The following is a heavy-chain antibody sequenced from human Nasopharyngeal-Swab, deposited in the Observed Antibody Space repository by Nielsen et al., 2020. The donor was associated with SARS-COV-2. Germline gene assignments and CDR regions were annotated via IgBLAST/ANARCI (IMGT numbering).Heavy chain of an antibody. D-gene: IGHD3-9*01. Sequence: SETLSLTCTVSGGSISSYYWSWIRQPPGKGLEWIGYIYYSGSTNYNPSLKSRVTISVDTSKNQFSLKLSSVTAADTAVYYRARAEVLNGLDYWGQGTLVTVSS. J-gene: IGHJ4*02. CDR3: ARAEVLNGLDY. V-gene: IGHV4-59*01. CDR1: GGSISSYY. CDR2: IYYSGST.